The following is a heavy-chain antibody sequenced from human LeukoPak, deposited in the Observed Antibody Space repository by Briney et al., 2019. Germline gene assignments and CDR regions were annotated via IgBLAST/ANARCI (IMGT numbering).Heavy chain of an antibody. V-gene: IGHV1-3*03. CDR1: GYTFTNYA. CDR3: ARAVKYRSGPLTDLLPYYFDY. Sequence: GASVKVSCKASGYTFTNYAMHWVRQAPGQRLEWMGWINTGNGNTKYSQEFQGRVTITRDTSANTAYMELSSLRSEDMAAYYCARAVKYRSGPLTDLLPYYFDYWGQGTLVTVSS. CDR2: INTGNGNT. J-gene: IGHJ4*02. D-gene: IGHD6-19*01.